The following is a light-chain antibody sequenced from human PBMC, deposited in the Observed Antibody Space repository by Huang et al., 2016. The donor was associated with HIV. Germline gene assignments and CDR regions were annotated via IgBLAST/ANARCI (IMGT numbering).Light chain of an antibody. CDR2: WAS. J-gene: IGKJ3*01. Sequence: DILMTQSPDFLDVSLGERATISCRVSRGVFYSSNNKNDLAWYQQKPGQPPKLLIPWASTRESGVPDRFSGSGSGTDFTLTISSLQAEDVAIYYCQQYYTTPFTFGPGTKVDIK. CDR1: RGVFYSSNNKND. CDR3: QQYYTTPFT. V-gene: IGKV4-1*01.